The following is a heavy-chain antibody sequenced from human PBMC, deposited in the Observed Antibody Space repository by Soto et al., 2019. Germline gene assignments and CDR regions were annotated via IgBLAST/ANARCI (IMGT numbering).Heavy chain of an antibody. CDR1: GYTFTSYA. D-gene: IGHD4-17*01. V-gene: IGHV1-3*05. CDR3: ASESYGGEFDY. J-gene: IGHJ4*02. CDR2: INAGNGNT. Sequence: QVQLVQSGAEEKKPGASVKVSCKASGYTFTSYAMHWVRQAPGQRLEWMGWINAGNGNTKYSQKFQGRVTITRDTSASTAYMELSSLRSADKAVEYCASESYGGEFDYWGQGTLVTVSS.